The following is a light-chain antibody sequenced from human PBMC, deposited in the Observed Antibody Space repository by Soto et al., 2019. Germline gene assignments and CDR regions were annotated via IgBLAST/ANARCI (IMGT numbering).Light chain of an antibody. CDR1: QSVSSY. CDR2: GAS. V-gene: IGKV3-11*01. CDR3: QQRGNRPPWT. J-gene: IGKJ1*01. Sequence: EIVFTQSPATLSLSPGERATLSCRASQSVSSYLAWYQQKPGQAPSLLLHGASSRATGIPDMISGSGSGTDFTLTTRRLQPEDFTVYYCQQRGNRPPWTFGQGTKVDIK.